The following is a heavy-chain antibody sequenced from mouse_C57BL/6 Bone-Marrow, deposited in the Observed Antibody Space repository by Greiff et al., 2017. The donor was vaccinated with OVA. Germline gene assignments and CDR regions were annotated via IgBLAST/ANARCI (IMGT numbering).Heavy chain of an antibody. V-gene: IGHV5-16*01. CDR1: GFTFSDYY. CDR2: INYDGSST. CDR3: ARVLRYVFDY. Sequence: EVKLMESEGGLVQPGSSMKLSCTASGFTFSDYYMAWVRQVPEKGLEWVANINYDGSSTYYLDSLKSRFIISRDKAKNILYLQMSSLKSEDTATYYCARVLRYVFDYWGQGTTLTVSS. D-gene: IGHD1-1*01. J-gene: IGHJ2*01.